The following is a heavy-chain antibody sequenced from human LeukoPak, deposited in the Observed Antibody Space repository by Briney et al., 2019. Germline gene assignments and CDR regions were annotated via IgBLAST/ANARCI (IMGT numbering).Heavy chain of an antibody. CDR3: ATPANSSGWYDLRPFDY. J-gene: IGHJ4*02. D-gene: IGHD6-19*01. V-gene: IGHV3-30-3*01. CDR2: ISYDGNNK. CDR1: GFTFSSYW. Sequence: GGSLRLSCAASGFTFSSYWMSWVRQAPGKGLEWVAVISYDGNNKYYADSVKGRFTVSRDNSKNTLYLEMNSLRAEDTAVYYCATPANSSGWYDLRPFDYWGQGTLVTVSS.